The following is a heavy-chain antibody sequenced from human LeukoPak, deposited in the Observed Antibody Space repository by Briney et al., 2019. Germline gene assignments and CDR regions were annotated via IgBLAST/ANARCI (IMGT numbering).Heavy chain of an antibody. Sequence: SETLSLTCTVSGGSISSYYWSWIRQPAGKGLGWIGRIYTSGSTNYNPSLKSRVTMSVDTSKNQFSLKLSSVTAADTAVYYCARDPPPDYYGSGSRSLGYYMDVWGKGTTVTVSS. J-gene: IGHJ6*03. D-gene: IGHD3-10*01. CDR1: GGSISSYY. CDR2: IYTSGST. CDR3: ARDPPPDYYGSGSRSLGYYMDV. V-gene: IGHV4-4*07.